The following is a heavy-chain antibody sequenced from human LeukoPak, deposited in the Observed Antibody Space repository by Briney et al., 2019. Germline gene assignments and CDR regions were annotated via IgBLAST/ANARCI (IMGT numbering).Heavy chain of an antibody. D-gene: IGHD1-26*01. Sequence: SSETLSLTCAVYGGSFSGYYWSWIRQPPGKGLEWIGEINHSGSTNYNPSLKSRVTISVDTSKNQFSLKLSSVTAADTAVYYCARHGYSGSYFWFDPWGQGTLVTVSS. CDR1: GGSFSGYY. V-gene: IGHV4-34*01. J-gene: IGHJ5*02. CDR3: ARHGYSGSYFWFDP. CDR2: INHSGST.